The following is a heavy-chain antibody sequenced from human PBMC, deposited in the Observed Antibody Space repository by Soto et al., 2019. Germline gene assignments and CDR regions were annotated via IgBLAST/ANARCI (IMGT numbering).Heavy chain of an antibody. CDR2: IYYSGST. D-gene: IGHD3-10*01. CDR3: ARVPMEFGELKVVLDAFDI. Sequence: SETLSLTCTVSGGSISSSSYYWGWIRQPPGKGLEWIGSIYYSGSTYYNPSLKSRVTISGDTSKNQFSLKLSSVTAADTAVYYCARVPMEFGELKVVLDAFDIWGQGTMVTVSS. J-gene: IGHJ3*02. CDR1: GGSISSSSYY. V-gene: IGHV4-39*07.